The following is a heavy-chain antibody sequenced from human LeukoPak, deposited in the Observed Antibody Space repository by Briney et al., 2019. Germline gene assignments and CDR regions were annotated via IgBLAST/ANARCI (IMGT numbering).Heavy chain of an antibody. CDR1: GGSFSGYY. Sequence: TSETLSLTCAVYGGSFSGYYWSWIRQPPGKGLEWIGEINHSGSTNYNPSLKSRVTISVDTSKNQFSLKLSSVTAADTAVYYCARAKWLRSLPFDYWGQGTLVTVSS. CDR3: ARAKWLRSLPFDY. CDR2: INHSGST. J-gene: IGHJ4*02. D-gene: IGHD5-12*01. V-gene: IGHV4-34*01.